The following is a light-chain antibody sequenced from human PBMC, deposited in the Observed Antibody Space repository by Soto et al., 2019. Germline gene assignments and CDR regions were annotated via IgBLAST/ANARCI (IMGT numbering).Light chain of an antibody. CDR3: QQSYSPPKYS. CDR2: TAS. Sequence: TQSPATLSASIGDTVTITCRASQSIDTYLNWYQQRPGKAPHLLIYTASHLQSGVPSRFSGSGSGTDFTLTISSLQPEDFATYYCQQSYSPPKYSFGQGTKLEI. CDR1: QSIDTY. V-gene: IGKV1-39*01. J-gene: IGKJ2*01.